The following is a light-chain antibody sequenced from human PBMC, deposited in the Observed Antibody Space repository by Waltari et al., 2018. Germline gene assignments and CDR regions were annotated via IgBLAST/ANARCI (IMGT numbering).Light chain of an antibody. CDR2: GAS. J-gene: IGKJ4*01. CDR3: QQYAGSRPT. CDR1: QSVSSSD. V-gene: IGKV3-20*01. Sequence: EIVLAQSPGTLSLSPGERATLSCRASQSVSSSDLAWYQQKPGQAPRLLMYGASSRATGSPDSGSGSGFGTDFSLTISRLEPEDFGLYYCQQYAGSRPTFGGGTKVEIK.